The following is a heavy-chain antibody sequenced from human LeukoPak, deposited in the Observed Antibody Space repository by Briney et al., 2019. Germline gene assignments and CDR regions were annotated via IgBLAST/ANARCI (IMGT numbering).Heavy chain of an antibody. CDR2: ISSSSSYI. CDR1: GLTLSSYS. J-gene: IGHJ5*02. Sequence: GGSLRLSCAASGLTLSSYSMNWVRQAPGKGLEWVSSISSSSSYIYYADSVKGRFTISRDNAKNTVYLEMNSLSVEDTATYYCIRDFRSADLWGQGTLVTVTS. V-gene: IGHV3-21*01. CDR3: IRDFRSADL.